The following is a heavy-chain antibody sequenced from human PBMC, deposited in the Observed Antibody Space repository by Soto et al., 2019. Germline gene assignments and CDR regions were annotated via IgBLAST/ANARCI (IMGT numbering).Heavy chain of an antibody. CDR3: AKTYGDYVSLNDY. Sequence: VGSLRLSCAASGFTFSSYAMSWVRQAPGKGLEWVSAISGSGGSTYYADSVKGRFTISRDNSKNTLYLQMNSLRAEDTAVYYCAKTYGDYVSLNDYWGQGTLVTVSS. D-gene: IGHD4-17*01. CDR2: ISGSGGST. V-gene: IGHV3-23*01. J-gene: IGHJ4*02. CDR1: GFTFSSYA.